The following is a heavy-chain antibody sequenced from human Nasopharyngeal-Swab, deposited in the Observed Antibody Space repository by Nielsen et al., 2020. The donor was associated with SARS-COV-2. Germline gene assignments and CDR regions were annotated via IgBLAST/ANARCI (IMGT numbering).Heavy chain of an antibody. CDR1: GGTFSSSA. V-gene: IGHV1-69*06. CDR3: ARAHPRSCTDGVCFRSQVYNWFDP. D-gene: IGHD2-8*01. CDR2: IIPMFGTA. Sequence: SVKVSCKASGGTFSSSAITWVRQAPGQGLEWMGGIIPMFGTADYAQKFQGRVTITADRSTSTAYMEMNSLRSEDTAVYCCARAHPRSCTDGVCFRSQVYNWFDPWGQGTLVTVSS. J-gene: IGHJ5*02.